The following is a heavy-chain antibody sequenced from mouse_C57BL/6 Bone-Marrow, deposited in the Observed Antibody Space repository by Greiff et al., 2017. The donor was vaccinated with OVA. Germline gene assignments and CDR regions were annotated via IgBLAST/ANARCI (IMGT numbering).Heavy chain of an antibody. CDR3: TITTVVAPYAMDY. J-gene: IGHJ4*01. CDR2: IRLKSDNYAT. D-gene: IGHD1-1*01. CDR1: GFTFSNYW. V-gene: IGHV6-3*01. Sequence: DVMLVESGGGLVQPGGSMKLSCVASGFTFSNYWMNWVRQSPEKGLAWVAQIRLKSDNYATHYAESVKGRFTISRDDSKSSVYLQMNNLRAENTGIYYCTITTVVAPYAMDYWGQGTSVTVSS.